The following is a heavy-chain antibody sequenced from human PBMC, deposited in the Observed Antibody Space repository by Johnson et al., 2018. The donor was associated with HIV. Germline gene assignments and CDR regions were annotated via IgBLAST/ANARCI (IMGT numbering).Heavy chain of an antibody. CDR1: GFTFSSYA. V-gene: IGHV3-30*04. J-gene: IGHJ3*02. Sequence: VQLVESGGGVVQPGRSLKLSCAASGFTFSSYAMHWVRQAPGKGLDWVAVISYDGSNKYYADSVKGRFTISRDNSKNKLYLQMNSLRAEDTAVYYCARASVSSPRYSSSSDDAFDIWGQGTMVTVSS. CDR3: ARASVSSPRYSSSSDDAFDI. D-gene: IGHD6-6*01. CDR2: ISYDGSNK.